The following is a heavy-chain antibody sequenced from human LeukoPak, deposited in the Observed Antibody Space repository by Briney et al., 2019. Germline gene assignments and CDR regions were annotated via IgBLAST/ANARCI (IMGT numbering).Heavy chain of an antibody. D-gene: IGHD2-15*01. CDR2: IYPGDSDT. CDR3: ARLRGYCSSGSCFRPDFDR. CDR1: GYSFTSYW. Sequence: PGESLKISCTGSGYSFTSYWIGWVRQMPGKGLEWMGIIYPGDSDTRYSPPFQGQVTVSVDQSINTAYLQWSSLKASDTAMYYCARLRGYCSSGSCFRPDFDRWGQGTLVTVSS. V-gene: IGHV5-51*01. J-gene: IGHJ4*02.